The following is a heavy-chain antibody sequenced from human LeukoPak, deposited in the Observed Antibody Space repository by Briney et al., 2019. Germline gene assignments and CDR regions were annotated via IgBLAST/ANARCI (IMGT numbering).Heavy chain of an antibody. V-gene: IGHV1-18*01. J-gene: IGHJ3*02. CDR3: AADGGSGWPPGAFDI. CDR1: GYTFTSYG. D-gene: IGHD6-19*01. CDR2: ISAYNGNT. Sequence: ASAKVSCKASGYTFTSYGISWVRQAPGQGLEWMGWISAYNGNTNYAQKLQGRVTMTTDTSTSTAYMELRSLRSDDTAVYYCAADGGSGWPPGAFDIWGQGTMVTVSS.